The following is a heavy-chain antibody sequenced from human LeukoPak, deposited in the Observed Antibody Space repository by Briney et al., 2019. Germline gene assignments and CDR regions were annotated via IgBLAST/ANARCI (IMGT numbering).Heavy chain of an antibody. CDR1: GYTLTELS. CDR2: FDPEDGET. D-gene: IGHD6-13*01. CDR3: ATYSSSWYYFDY. V-gene: IGHV1-24*01. Sequence: ASVKVSCKVSGYTLTELSMHWVRQAPGKGLEWMGGFDPEDGETIYAQKFQGRVTMTEDTSTDTAYMELSSLRSEDTAVCYCATYSSSWYYFDYWGQGTLVTVSS. J-gene: IGHJ4*02.